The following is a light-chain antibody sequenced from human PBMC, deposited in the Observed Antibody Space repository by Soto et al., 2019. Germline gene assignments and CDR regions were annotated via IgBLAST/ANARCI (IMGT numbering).Light chain of an antibody. CDR2: AAS. V-gene: IGKV1-27*01. J-gene: IGKJ1*01. CDR3: QKYNTPPWT. CDR1: QGISNY. Sequence: DIQMTQSPSSLSASVGDRVTITCRASQGISNYLAWYQQKPGKVPKLLIYAASTLQSGVPSRFSGSGSGTDFTLTIRSLQPEDVATYYCQKYNTPPWTFGQGTKVEIK.